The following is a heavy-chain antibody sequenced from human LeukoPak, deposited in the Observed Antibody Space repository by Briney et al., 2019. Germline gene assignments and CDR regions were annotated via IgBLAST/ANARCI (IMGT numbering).Heavy chain of an antibody. V-gene: IGHV3-21*01. J-gene: IGHJ4*02. D-gene: IGHD6-13*01. Sequence: PGGSLRLSCAASGFTFSSYSMNWVRQATGKGLECVSTISSSSSYIYYADSVKGRFTISRDNAKNSLYLQMNSLRAEDTAVYYCARGPGSWAFDYWGQGTLVTVSS. CDR1: GFTFSSYS. CDR3: ARGPGSWAFDY. CDR2: ISSSSSYI.